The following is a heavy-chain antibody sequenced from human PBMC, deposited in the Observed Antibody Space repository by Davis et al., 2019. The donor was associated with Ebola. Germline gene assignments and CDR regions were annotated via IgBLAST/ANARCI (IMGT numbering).Heavy chain of an antibody. V-gene: IGHV4-39*01. CDR1: GDSISSSSYY. J-gene: IGHJ4*02. Sequence: SETLSLTCSVSGDSISSSSYYWGWIRQPPGKGLEYIGFISYSGYTYYNPSLKSRVTISVDTSKNQFSLKLTSVTAADTAVYYCARRLGTGRPYFDYWGQGTLVTVSS. CDR3: ARRLGTGRPYFDY. CDR2: ISYSGYT. D-gene: IGHD7-27*01.